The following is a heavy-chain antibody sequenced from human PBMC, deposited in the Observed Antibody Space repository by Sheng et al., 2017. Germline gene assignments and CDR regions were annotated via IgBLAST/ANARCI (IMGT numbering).Heavy chain of an antibody. Sequence: QVQLVQSGAEVKKPGSSVKVSCKASGGTFSSYAISWVRQAPGQGLEWMGGIIPIFGTANYAQKFQGRVTITTDESTSTAYMELSSLRSEDTAVYYCANTVGGYCSGGSCYSEFYYYYMDVWGKGTTVTVSS. CDR2: IIPIFGTA. CDR1: GGTFSSYA. V-gene: IGHV1-69*05. J-gene: IGHJ6*03. D-gene: IGHD2-15*01. CDR3: ANTVGGYCSGGSCYSEFYYYYMDV.